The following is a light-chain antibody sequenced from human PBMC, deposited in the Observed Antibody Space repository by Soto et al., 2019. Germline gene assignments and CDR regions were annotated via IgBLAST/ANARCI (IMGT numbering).Light chain of an antibody. Sequence: ESVLTQSPGTLSLSPGERVTLSCRASQSVSNSFFAWYQQKPGQAPRLLIYGVSSRATGIPDRFSGSGSGTDFTLTISRLEPEDFVVYYCQQYSTLPHTFGQGTKLEVK. CDR2: GVS. CDR1: QSVSNSF. CDR3: QQYSTLPHT. J-gene: IGKJ2*01. V-gene: IGKV3-20*01.